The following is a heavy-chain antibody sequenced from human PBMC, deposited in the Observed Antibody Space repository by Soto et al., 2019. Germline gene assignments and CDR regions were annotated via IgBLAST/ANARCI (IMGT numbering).Heavy chain of an antibody. V-gene: IGHV4-34*01. CDR3: ATRITVFGLLIPPFDP. D-gene: IGHD3-3*01. CDR1: GWSVSGYY. Sequence: SGTLSLTCAGYGWSVSGYYCNWIRQPPGKGLEWIGEINHTGGTHYNPSLKSRVTMSVDTSKNQFSLRLSSVTAADTAIYYCATRITVFGLLIPPFDPWGQGTQVTVS. J-gene: IGHJ5*02. CDR2: INHTGGT.